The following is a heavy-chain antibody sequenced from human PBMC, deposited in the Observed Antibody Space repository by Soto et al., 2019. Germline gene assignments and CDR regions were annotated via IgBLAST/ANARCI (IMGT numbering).Heavy chain of an antibody. V-gene: IGHV1-2*04. J-gene: IGHJ6*02. Sequence: ASVKVSCKASGYTFTGYYMHWARQAPGQGLEWMGWINPNSGGTNYAQKFQGWVTMTRDTSISTAYMELSRLRSDDTAVYYCARDHYSNYYYYGMDVWGQGTTVTVSS. CDR3: ARDHYSNYYYYGMDV. CDR2: INPNSGGT. CDR1: GYTFTGYY. D-gene: IGHD4-4*01.